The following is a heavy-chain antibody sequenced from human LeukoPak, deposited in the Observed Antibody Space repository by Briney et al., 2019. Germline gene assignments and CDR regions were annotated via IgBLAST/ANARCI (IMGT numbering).Heavy chain of an antibody. Sequence: GGSLGLSCAASGFTLGTYSRNWVCQAPGRGLEGVSYISSGSSTIYYADSVKGRFTISRDNAKHSLYLQMNSLRAEDTAVYYCARGYSSSSGFHFDYWGQGTLVTVSS. CDR1: GFTLGTYS. J-gene: IGHJ4*02. D-gene: IGHD6-6*01. CDR3: ARGYSSSSGFHFDY. V-gene: IGHV3-48*01. CDR2: ISSGSSTI.